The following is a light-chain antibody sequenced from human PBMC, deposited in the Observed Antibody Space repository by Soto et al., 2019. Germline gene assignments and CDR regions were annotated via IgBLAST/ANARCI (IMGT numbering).Light chain of an antibody. CDR2: GAS. CDR1: QSVSNSY. CDR3: HQYSASPST. V-gene: IGKV3-20*01. J-gene: IGKJ1*01. Sequence: EIVLTQSPCTLSLSPGERATLSCRASQSVSNSYLAWYQQKPGQAPRLLIYGASGRATGIPDRFSGSGSGTDFTLTISRLESEDFAVYYCHQYSASPSTFGQGTKVDIK.